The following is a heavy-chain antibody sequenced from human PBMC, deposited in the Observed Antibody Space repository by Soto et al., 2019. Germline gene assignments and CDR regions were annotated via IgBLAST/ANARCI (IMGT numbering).Heavy chain of an antibody. J-gene: IGHJ5*01. Sequence: CIDPGFSFSADVMDWDHQAAGKGREWVARILYDGSKEYYADSVKGRFTISRDNSRNTLFLQMDSLRAEDTAIYYCAKGSTTIVSSGINWFDSWGQGT. V-gene: IGHV3-30*18. CDR3: AKGSTTIVSSGINWFDS. CDR2: ILYDGSKE. CDR1: GFSFSADV. D-gene: IGHD3-22*01.